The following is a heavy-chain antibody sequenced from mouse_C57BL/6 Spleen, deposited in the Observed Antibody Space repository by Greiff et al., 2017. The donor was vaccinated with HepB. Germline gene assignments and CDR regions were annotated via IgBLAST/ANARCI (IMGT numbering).Heavy chain of an antibody. V-gene: IGHV1-15*01. D-gene: IGHD1-1*01. CDR1: GYTFTDYE. CDR3: TIRGLYGSSYVSAMDY. CDR2: IDPETGGT. J-gene: IGHJ4*01. Sequence: VQLQQSGAELVRPGASVTLSCKASGYTFTDYEMHWVKQTPVHGLEWIGAIDPETGGTAYNQKFKGKAILTADKASSTAYMALRSLTSEDSAVSYCTIRGLYGSSYVSAMDYWGQGTSVTVSS.